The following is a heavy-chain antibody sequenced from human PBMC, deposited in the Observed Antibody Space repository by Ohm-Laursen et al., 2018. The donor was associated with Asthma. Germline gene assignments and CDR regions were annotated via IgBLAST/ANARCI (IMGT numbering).Heavy chain of an antibody. D-gene: IGHD6-6*01. V-gene: IGHV3-11*01. CDR1: GFTFSDYY. Sequence: SLRLSCAASGFTFSDYYMSWIRQAPGKGLEWVSFISSSGFTIYYADSMKGRFTISRDNAKNSLYLQMNSLRAEDTAVYYCARGYSSSSLFVLYYYNMDVWGQGTTVTVSS. CDR2: ISSSGFTI. J-gene: IGHJ6*02. CDR3: ARGYSSSSLFVLYYYNMDV.